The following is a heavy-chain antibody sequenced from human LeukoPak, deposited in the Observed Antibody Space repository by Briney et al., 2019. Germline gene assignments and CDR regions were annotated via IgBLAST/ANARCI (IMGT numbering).Heavy chain of an antibody. Sequence: SQTLSLTCTVSGGSISSGDYYWSWIRQPPGKGLEWIGYIYYSGSTYYNPSLKSRVTISVDTSKNQFSLKLSSVTAADTAVYYCARGLRFGELREFDYWGQGTLVTVSS. J-gene: IGHJ4*02. CDR3: ARGLRFGELREFDY. D-gene: IGHD3-10*01. V-gene: IGHV4-30-4*01. CDR1: GGSISSGDYY. CDR2: IYYSGST.